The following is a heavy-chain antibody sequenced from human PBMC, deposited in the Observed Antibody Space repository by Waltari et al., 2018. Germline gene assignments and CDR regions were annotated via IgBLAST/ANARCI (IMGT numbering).Heavy chain of an antibody. CDR1: GFTVSSNY. CDR3: ARGISLHY. J-gene: IGHJ4*02. Sequence: EVQLVESGGGLIQPGGSLRLSCAASGFTVSSNYMSWGRQAPGKGLGWVSVIYNGGSTYNADSVKGRFTISRDNSKNTLYLQMNSLRAEDTAVYYCARGISLHYWGQGTLVTVSS. CDR2: IYNGGST. V-gene: IGHV3-53*01. D-gene: IGHD3-3*02.